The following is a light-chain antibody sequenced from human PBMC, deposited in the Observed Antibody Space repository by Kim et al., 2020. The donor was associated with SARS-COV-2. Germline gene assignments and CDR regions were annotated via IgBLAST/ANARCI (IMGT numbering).Light chain of an antibody. Sequence: ASTGDGGTITGRASQGISSYLAWYQQKPGKAPKLLIYAASTLQSGVPSRFSGSGSGTDFTLTISCLQSEDFATYYCQQYYSYPLTFGGGTKVDIK. CDR1: QGISSY. V-gene: IGKV1-8*01. CDR3: QQYYSYPLT. CDR2: AAS. J-gene: IGKJ4*02.